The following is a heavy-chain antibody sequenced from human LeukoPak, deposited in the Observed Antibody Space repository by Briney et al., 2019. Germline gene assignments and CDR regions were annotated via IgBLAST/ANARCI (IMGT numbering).Heavy chain of an antibody. J-gene: IGHJ3*02. CDR2: ISGSGGST. CDR1: GFTFSSYA. CDR3: AKGETVASWSGAFDI. Sequence: SGGSLRLSCAASGFTFSSYAMSWVRQAPGKGLEWVLAISGSGGSTYYADSVKGRFTISRDNSKNTLHLLMNSLRAEDTAVYYCAKGETVASWSGAFDIWGQGTMVTVSS. D-gene: IGHD6-19*01. V-gene: IGHV3-23*01.